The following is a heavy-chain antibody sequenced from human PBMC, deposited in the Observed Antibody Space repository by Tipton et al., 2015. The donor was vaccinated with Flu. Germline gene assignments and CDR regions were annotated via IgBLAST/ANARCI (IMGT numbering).Heavy chain of an antibody. Sequence: TLSLTCTVSSGSIRSTNYFCAWIRQPPGKRLELIGSIYPSGATYYNPSLKSRVTISVDTSKNQFSLKLRSVTAADTAVYYCARDRKVVVASADPGGEYYFYYYMDVWGKGTTVTVSS. V-gene: IGHV4-39*07. CDR1: SGSIRSTNYF. CDR2: IYPSGAT. J-gene: IGHJ6*03. D-gene: IGHD2-2*01. CDR3: ARDRKVVVASADPGGEYYFYYYMDV.